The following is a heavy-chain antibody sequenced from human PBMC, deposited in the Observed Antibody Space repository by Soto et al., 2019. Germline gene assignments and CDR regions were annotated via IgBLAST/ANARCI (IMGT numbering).Heavy chain of an antibody. J-gene: IGHJ2*01. CDR2: IYYSGST. Sequence: SETLSLTCTVSGGSISSSSYDWVWIRQPPGKWLEGIGSIYYSGSTYYNPSLKSRVTISVDTSKNPFSLKLSSVTAAATAVYYCARLPRGSYWYFDLWGRGTLVTVSS. V-gene: IGHV4-39*01. CDR1: GGSISSSSYD. CDR3: ARLPRGSYWYFDL. D-gene: IGHD3-16*01.